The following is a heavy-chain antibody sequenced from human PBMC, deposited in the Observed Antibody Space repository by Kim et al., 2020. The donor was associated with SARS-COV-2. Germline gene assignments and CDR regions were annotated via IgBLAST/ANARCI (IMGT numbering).Heavy chain of an antibody. D-gene: IGHD1-26*01. Sequence: SETLSLTCTVSGGSISSYYWSWIRQPAGKGLEWIGRIYTSGSTNYNPSLKSRVTMSVDTSKNQFSLKLSSVTAADTAVYYCARCKPFGSYYGWFDPWGQGTLVTVSS. J-gene: IGHJ5*02. V-gene: IGHV4-4*07. CDR2: IYTSGST. CDR3: ARCKPFGSYYGWFDP. CDR1: GGSISSYY.